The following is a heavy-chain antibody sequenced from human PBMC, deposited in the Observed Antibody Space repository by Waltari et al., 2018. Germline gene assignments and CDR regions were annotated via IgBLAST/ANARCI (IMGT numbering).Heavy chain of an antibody. D-gene: IGHD3-16*01. CDR1: GFTFRSYE. Sequence: EVQLVESGGGLVQPGGSLRLSCVASGFTFRSYEVNWFRQAPGKGLEWISIISPRDSSIFYEDSVKGRFTISRDNAKNSLYLQMNSLRGEDTAVYYCARVGGNDYYYMDVWGKGTTVTVSS. J-gene: IGHJ6*03. V-gene: IGHV3-48*03. CDR2: ISPRDSSI. CDR3: ARVGGNDYYYMDV.